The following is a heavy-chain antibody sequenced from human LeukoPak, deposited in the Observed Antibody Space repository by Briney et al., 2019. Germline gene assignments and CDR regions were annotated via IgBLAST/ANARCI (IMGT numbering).Heavy chain of an antibody. V-gene: IGHV4-34*01. J-gene: IGHJ5*02. CDR2: INHSGST. Sequence: SETLSLTCAVYGGSFSGYYWSWIRQPPGNGLEWIGEINHSGSTNYNPSLKSRVTISVDTSKNQFSLKLSSVTAADTAVYYCARGNDYGDYAHWFDPWGQGTLVTVSS. CDR1: GGSFSGYY. D-gene: IGHD4-17*01. CDR3: ARGNDYGDYAHWFDP.